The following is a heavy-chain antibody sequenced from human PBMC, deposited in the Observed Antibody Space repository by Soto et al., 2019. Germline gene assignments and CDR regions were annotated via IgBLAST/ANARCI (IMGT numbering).Heavy chain of an antibody. Sequence: GASVKVSCKASGFSFTGYYIHWLRQAPGQGLEWMGWINAHSGGTNYAQKFQGRVTMTRDTSISTAYMELSRLRSDDTAVYYCARKLELRGSYYYYYDMDVWGQGTTVTVSS. J-gene: IGHJ6*02. CDR2: INAHSGGT. D-gene: IGHD1-7*01. V-gene: IGHV1-2*02. CDR3: ARKLELRGSYYYYYDMDV. CDR1: GFSFTGYY.